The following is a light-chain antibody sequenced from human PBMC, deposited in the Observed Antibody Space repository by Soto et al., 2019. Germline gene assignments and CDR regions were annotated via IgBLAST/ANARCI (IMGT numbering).Light chain of an antibody. CDR3: QQYNSYSPTWT. CDR2: DAS. J-gene: IGKJ1*01. CDR1: QSISSW. V-gene: IGKV1-5*01. Sequence: GDRVTITCRASQSISSWLAWYQQKPGKAPKLLIYDASSLESGVPSRFSGSGSGTEFTLTISSLQPDDFATYYCQQYNSYSPTWTFGRGTKVDIK.